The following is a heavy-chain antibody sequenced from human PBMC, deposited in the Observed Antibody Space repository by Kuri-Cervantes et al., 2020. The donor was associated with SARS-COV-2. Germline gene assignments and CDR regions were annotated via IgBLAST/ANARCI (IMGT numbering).Heavy chain of an antibody. V-gene: IGHV3-23*01. J-gene: IGHJ4*02. Sequence: GESLKISCAASGFNIRTYAMSWVRQAPGKGLEWVSSFSAGDENTYYADSVKGRFTISRDNSKNTLYVEMNSLRAEDTAVYYCAKDAAYSSGWGTFDYWGQGTLVTVSS. D-gene: IGHD6-19*01. CDR2: FSAGDENT. CDR3: AKDAAYSSGWGTFDY. CDR1: GFNIRTYA.